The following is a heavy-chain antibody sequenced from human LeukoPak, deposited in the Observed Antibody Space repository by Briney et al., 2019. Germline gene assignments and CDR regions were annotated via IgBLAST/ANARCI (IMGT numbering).Heavy chain of an antibody. CDR2: INPNIGGT. V-gene: IGHV1-2*06. CDR3: ARDRGAGGWECGTY. J-gene: IGHJ4*02. D-gene: IGHD1-26*01. CDR1: GYTFSDYY. Sequence: ASVKVSCKASGYTFSDYYLHWVRLAPGQGLEWMGRINPNIGGTNFAQKFQGRVTMTRDTSINTAYMELSRLTPDDTAVYYCARDRGAGGWECGTYWGQGTLVTVSS.